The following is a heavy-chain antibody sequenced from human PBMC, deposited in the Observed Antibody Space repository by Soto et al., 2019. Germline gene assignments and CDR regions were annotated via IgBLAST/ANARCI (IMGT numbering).Heavy chain of an antibody. V-gene: IGHV4-59*01. CDR2: IFYTGST. CDR3: ARVNRGACDY. CDR1: GGSIRDYY. Sequence: QVQLQESGPGLVKPSETLSLTCTVSGGSIRDYYWVWIRQPPGKGLEWIGSIFYTGSTDYNPSLKSRVSISLATSKNQFSLNLGSVTAADTAVYYFARVNRGACDYWGQGALVTVSS. J-gene: IGHJ4*02.